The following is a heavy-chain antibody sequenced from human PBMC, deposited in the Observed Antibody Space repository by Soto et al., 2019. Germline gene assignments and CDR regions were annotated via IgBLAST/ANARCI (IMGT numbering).Heavy chain of an antibody. CDR2: IYYSGST. Sequence: QVQLQESGPGLVKPSETLSLTCTVSGGSVSSGSYYWSWIRQPPGKGLEWIGYIYYSGSTNYNPSLQRRVTISVDTSKNQFSLKLSSVTAADTAVYYCARIPYDILTGYGYYGMDVWGQGTTVTVSS. CDR3: ARIPYDILTGYGYYGMDV. J-gene: IGHJ6*02. CDR1: GGSVSSGSYY. V-gene: IGHV4-61*01. D-gene: IGHD3-9*01.